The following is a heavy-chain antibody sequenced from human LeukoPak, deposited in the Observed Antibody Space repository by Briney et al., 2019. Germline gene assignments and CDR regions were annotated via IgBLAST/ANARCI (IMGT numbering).Heavy chain of an antibody. J-gene: IGHJ4*02. CDR1: GFTFSSYG. Sequence: GGSLRLSCAASGFTFSSYGMHWIRQAPGRGLEWVANIKQDGSAQNYVHSVKGRFTISRDNAKNSLFLQMNSLRVEDTAVYYCARDMPFGGYWGQGTLVTVSS. CDR3: ARDMPFGGY. V-gene: IGHV3-7*01. D-gene: IGHD3-10*01. CDR2: IKQDGSAQ.